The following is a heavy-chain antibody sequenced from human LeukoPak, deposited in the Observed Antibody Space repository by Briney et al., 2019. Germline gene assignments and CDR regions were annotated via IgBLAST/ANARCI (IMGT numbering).Heavy chain of an antibody. V-gene: IGHV3-21*01. CDR2: ISSSSNI. J-gene: IGHJ3*02. Sequence: GGSLRLSCAASGFTFSSYNMNWVRQAPGKGLERVSSISSSSNIYYADSVKGRFTISRDNAKNSLYLQMNSLRAEDTAVYYCARDQFPNDDFDIWGQGTKVTVSS. CDR3: ARDQFPNDDFDI. CDR1: GFTFSSYN.